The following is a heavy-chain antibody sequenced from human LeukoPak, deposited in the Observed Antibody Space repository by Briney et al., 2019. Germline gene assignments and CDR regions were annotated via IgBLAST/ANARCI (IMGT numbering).Heavy chain of an antibody. V-gene: IGHV3-23*01. CDR2: ISGSGGRT. D-gene: IGHD2-15*01. CDR3: AKDPRRYCSGGSCLRWFDP. CDR1: GFTISSYA. J-gene: IGHJ5*02. Sequence: GGSLRLCCAASGFTISSYAMSWVRQAPGKGLEWVSAISGSGGRTYYADSVKGRFTISRDNSKNTLYLQMNSLRAEDTAVYYCAKDPRRYCSGGSCLRWFDPWGQGTLVTVSS.